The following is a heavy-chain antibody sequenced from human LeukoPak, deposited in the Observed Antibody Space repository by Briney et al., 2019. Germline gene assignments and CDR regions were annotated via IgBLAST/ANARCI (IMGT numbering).Heavy chain of an antibody. V-gene: IGHV1-69*05. CDR2: IIPIFGTA. CDR1: GGTFSSYA. Sequence: GASVKVSCKASGGTFSSYAISWVRQAPGQGLEWMGGIIPIFGTANYAQKFQGRVTTTTDESTSTAYMELSSLRSEDTAVYYCARVLSNYYDSSGPTANWFDPWGQGTLVTVSS. D-gene: IGHD3-22*01. CDR3: ARVLSNYYDSSGPTANWFDP. J-gene: IGHJ5*02.